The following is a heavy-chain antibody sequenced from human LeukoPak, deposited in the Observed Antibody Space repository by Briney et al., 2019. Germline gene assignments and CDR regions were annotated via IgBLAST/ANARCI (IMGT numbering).Heavy chain of an antibody. CDR3: ARDLGAAAGMASFDY. Sequence: PGGSLRLSCAASGFTFSSYWMSWVRQAPGKGLEWVANIKQDGSEKYYVDSVKGRFTISRDNAKNSLYLRMNSLRAEDTAVYYCARDLGAAAGMASFDYWGQGTLVTVSS. CDR1: GFTFSSYW. D-gene: IGHD6-13*01. V-gene: IGHV3-7*01. J-gene: IGHJ4*02. CDR2: IKQDGSEK.